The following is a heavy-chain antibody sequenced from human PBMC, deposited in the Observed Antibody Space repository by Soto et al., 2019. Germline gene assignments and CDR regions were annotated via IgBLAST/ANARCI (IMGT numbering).Heavy chain of an antibody. CDR1: GFTFSSYG. V-gene: IGHV3-33*01. J-gene: IGHJ4*02. CDR2: IWYDGSNK. Sequence: GGSLRLSCAASGFTFSSYGMHWVRQAPGKGLEWVAVIWYDGSNKYYADFVKGRFTISRDNSKNTLYLQMNSLRAEDTAVYSCARGLDIVVVPAALEFDYWGQGTLVTVSS. CDR3: ARGLDIVVVPAALEFDY. D-gene: IGHD2-2*01.